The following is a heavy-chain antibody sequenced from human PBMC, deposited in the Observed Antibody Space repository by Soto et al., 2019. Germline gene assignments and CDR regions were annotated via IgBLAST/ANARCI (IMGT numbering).Heavy chain of an antibody. Sequence: PGGSLRLSCAASGFTFSSYAMSWVRQAPGKGLEWVSAISGSGGSTYYADSVKGRFTISRDNSKNTLYLQMNSLRAEDTAVYYCANGLWGQWLATFDYWGQGTLVTVSS. J-gene: IGHJ4*02. CDR2: ISGSGGST. D-gene: IGHD6-19*01. V-gene: IGHV3-23*01. CDR3: ANGLWGQWLATFDY. CDR1: GFTFSSYA.